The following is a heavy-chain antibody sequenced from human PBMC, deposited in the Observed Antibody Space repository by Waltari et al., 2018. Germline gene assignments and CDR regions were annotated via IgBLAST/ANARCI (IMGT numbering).Heavy chain of an antibody. D-gene: IGHD6-19*01. CDR1: GFSLSGRGMC. V-gene: IGHV2-70*17. Sequence: QVTLRESGPALVKPTQTLTLTCSFSGFSLSGRGMCVSWIRQPPGKALECLARIDWDDDRFYSASLKSRLTISKGASYNQVVLTMTNMDPVDTATYYCARAVASYGMDVWGQGTTVTVSS. CDR3: ARAVASYGMDV. J-gene: IGHJ6*02. CDR2: IDWDDDR.